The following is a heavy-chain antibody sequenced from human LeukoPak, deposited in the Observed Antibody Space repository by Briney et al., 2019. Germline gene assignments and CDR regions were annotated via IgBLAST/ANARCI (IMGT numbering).Heavy chain of an antibody. V-gene: IGHV3-30*04. CDR2: ISYDGRNK. Sequence: GGSLRLSCAASGLIFSSYAMHWVRQAPGKGLEWVAVISYDGRNKNYPDSVKGRFTFSKDNSKNTLYLQMNSLRAEDTAVYYCAKDGDYYGSGTKGYYFDYWGQGILVTVSS. D-gene: IGHD3-10*01. CDR3: AKDGDYYGSGTKGYYFDY. CDR1: GLIFSSYA. J-gene: IGHJ4*02.